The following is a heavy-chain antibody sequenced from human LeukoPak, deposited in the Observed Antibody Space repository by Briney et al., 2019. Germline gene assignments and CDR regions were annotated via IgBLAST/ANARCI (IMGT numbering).Heavy chain of an antibody. V-gene: IGHV1-46*01. CDR1: GFPFSSSA. D-gene: IGHD4-23*01. Sequence: ASVKVSCKASGFPFSSSAVHWVRQAPGQGLEWMGIINPSGGSTSYAQKFQGRVTMTRDTSTSTVYMELSSLRSEDTAVYYCASYIYGGNSEFDYWGQGTLVTVSS. J-gene: IGHJ4*02. CDR2: INPSGGST. CDR3: ASYIYGGNSEFDY.